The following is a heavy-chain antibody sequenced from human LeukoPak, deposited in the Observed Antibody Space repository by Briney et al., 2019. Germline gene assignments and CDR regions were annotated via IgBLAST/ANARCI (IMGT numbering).Heavy chain of an antibody. D-gene: IGHD3-9*01. CDR2: IYYSGST. J-gene: IGHJ4*02. CDR3: ARGGYDILTGYRPFDY. Sequence: KSSETLSLTCTVSGGSISSGDYYWSWSRQPPGKGLEWIGYIYYSGSTYYNPSLKSRVTISVDTSKNQFSLKLSSVTAADTAVYYCARGGYDILTGYRPFDYWGQGTLVTVSS. V-gene: IGHV4-30-4*01. CDR1: GGSISSGDYY.